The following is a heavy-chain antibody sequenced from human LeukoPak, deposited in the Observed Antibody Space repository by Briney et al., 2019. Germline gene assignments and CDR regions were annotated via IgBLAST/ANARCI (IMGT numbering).Heavy chain of an antibody. D-gene: IGHD3-10*01. Sequence: PSETLSLTCAVYGESFSGYYWSWIRQPPGKGLEWIGEINHSGSTNYNPSLKSRVTISVDTSKNQFSLKLSSVTAADTAVYYCARGDGYGSGSYPLFDYWGQGTLVTVSS. J-gene: IGHJ4*02. V-gene: IGHV4-34*01. CDR3: ARGDGYGSGSYPLFDY. CDR2: INHSGST. CDR1: GESFSGYY.